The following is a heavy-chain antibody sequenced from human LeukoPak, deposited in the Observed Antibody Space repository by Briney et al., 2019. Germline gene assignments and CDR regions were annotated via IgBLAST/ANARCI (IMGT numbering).Heavy chain of an antibody. J-gene: IGHJ4*02. D-gene: IGHD3-10*01. CDR3: ASGGHGSGSHPFDY. CDR1: GVSIIIGGYY. V-gene: IGHV4-30-4*01. Sequence: PSETLSLTCTVSGVSIIIGGYYWSWIRQPPGNGLEWIAYIYYSGSTYYNPSLKSRVTISVDTSKNQFSLKLSSVTAADTAVYYCASGGHGSGSHPFDYWGQGTLVTVSS. CDR2: IYYSGST.